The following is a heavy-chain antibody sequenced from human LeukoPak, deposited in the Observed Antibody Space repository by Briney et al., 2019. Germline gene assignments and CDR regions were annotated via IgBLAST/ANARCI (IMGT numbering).Heavy chain of an antibody. J-gene: IGHJ6*02. D-gene: IGHD4-17*01. CDR1: GFTVSSNY. Sequence: GGSLRLSCAAFGFTVSSNYMSWVRQAPGKGLEWVSVIYSGGSTYYADSVKGRFTISRDNSKNTLYLQMNSLRAEDTAVYCCARSAGDYYYYGMDVWGQGTTVTVSS. CDR2: IYSGGST. V-gene: IGHV3-53*01. CDR3: ARSAGDYYYYGMDV.